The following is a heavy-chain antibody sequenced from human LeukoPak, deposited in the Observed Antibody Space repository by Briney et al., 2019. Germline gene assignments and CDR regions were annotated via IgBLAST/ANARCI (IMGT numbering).Heavy chain of an antibody. Sequence: GGSLRLSCAASGFTFSSYSMNWVRQAPGKGLEWVSSISSSSSYIYYADSVKGRFTISRDNAKNSLYLQMNSLRAEDTAVYYCARGLRYYDILTGYYGGDYFDYWGQGTLVTVSS. CDR1: GFTFSSYS. D-gene: IGHD3-9*01. V-gene: IGHV3-21*01. J-gene: IGHJ4*02. CDR3: ARGLRYYDILTGYYGGDYFDY. CDR2: ISSSSSYI.